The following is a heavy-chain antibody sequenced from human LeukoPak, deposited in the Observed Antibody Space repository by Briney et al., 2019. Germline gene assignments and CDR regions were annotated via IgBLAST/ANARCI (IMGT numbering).Heavy chain of an antibody. CDR1: GGSFSGYY. D-gene: IGHD2-8*01. CDR2: INHSGST. CDR3: AREGPYCTDGVCYADY. V-gene: IGHV4-34*01. Sequence: SETLSLTCAVYGGSFSGYYWSWIRQPPGRGLEWIGEINHSGSTNYNPSLKSRVTISVDTSKNQFSLKLSSVTAADTAVYYCAREGPYCTDGVCYADYWGQGTLVTVSS. J-gene: IGHJ4*02.